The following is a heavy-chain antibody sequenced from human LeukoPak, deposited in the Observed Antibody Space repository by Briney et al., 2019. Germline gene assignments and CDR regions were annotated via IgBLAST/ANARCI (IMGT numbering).Heavy chain of an antibody. CDR2: ISAYNGNT. D-gene: IGHD3-16*02. J-gene: IGHJ5*02. V-gene: IGHV1-18*04. CDR3: ARDSAFGGVIANNWFDP. Sequence: GASVKVSCKASVYTFTSYGISWVRQAPGQGLALIGWISAYNGNTNYAQKLQGRVTMTTDTSTSTAYMELRSLRSDDTAVYYCARDSAFGGVIANNWFDPWGQGTLVTVSS. CDR1: VYTFTSYG.